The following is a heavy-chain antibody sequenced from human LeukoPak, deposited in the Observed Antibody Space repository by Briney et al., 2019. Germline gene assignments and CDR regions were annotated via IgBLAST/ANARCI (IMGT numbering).Heavy chain of an antibody. Sequence: GGSLRLSCAASGFTFSSYSMNWVRQAPGKGLEWVSSISSSSSYIYYADSVKGRFTISRDNSKNTLYLQMNSLRAEDTAVYYCSELGHFDYWGQGTLVTVSS. J-gene: IGHJ4*02. CDR3: SELGHFDY. V-gene: IGHV3-21*01. CDR2: ISSSSSYI. CDR1: GFTFSSYS. D-gene: IGHD7-27*01.